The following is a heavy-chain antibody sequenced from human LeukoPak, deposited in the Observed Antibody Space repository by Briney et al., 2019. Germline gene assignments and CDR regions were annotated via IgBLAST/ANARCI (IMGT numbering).Heavy chain of an antibody. D-gene: IGHD3-22*01. V-gene: IGHV3-23*01. Sequence: GGSLRLSCAASGFTFSSYAMSWVRQAPGKGLECVSVIYSGGNTYYTDSVKGRFTISRDNSKNTLYLQMNSLRAEDTAVYYCAKGGYQYDSSGHNYSDYWGQGTLVTVSS. CDR3: AKGGYQYDSSGHNYSDY. J-gene: IGHJ4*02. CDR1: GFTFSSYA. CDR2: IYSGGNT.